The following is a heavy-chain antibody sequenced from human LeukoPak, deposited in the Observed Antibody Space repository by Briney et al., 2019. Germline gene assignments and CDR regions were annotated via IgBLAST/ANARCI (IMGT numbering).Heavy chain of an antibody. J-gene: IGHJ4*02. CDR1: GYTFTGYY. D-gene: IGHD3-22*01. Sequence: GASVKVSCKASGYTFTGYYMHWVRQAPGQGLEWMGWISAYNGNTNYAQKLQGRVTMTTDTSTSTAYMELRSLRSDDTAVYYCARDLFGDYYDSSGYHPFKYYFDYWGQGTLVTVSS. CDR3: ARDLFGDYYDSSGYHPFKYYFDY. CDR2: ISAYNGNT. V-gene: IGHV1-18*04.